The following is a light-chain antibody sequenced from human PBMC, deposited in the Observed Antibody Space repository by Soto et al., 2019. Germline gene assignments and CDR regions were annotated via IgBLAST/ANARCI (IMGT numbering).Light chain of an antibody. V-gene: IGKV3-20*01. CDR3: QHYGSSRT. CDR1: QSVSSSY. Sequence: EIVLTQSPGTLSLSPGERATLSCRASQSVSSSYLAWYQQKLGQAPRLLIYDTSSRATGIPDRFSGSGSGTDFTLTISRLEPEDCAVYYCQHYGSSRTFGQGTKVEIK. CDR2: DTS. J-gene: IGKJ1*01.